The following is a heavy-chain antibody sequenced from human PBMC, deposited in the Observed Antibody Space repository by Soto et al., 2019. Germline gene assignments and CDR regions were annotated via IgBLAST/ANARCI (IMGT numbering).Heavy chain of an antibody. J-gene: IGHJ4*02. D-gene: IGHD3-9*01. CDR2: ISAYNGNT. Sequence: ASVKVSCKASGYTFTSYGISWVRQAPGQGLEWMGWISAYNGNTNYAQKLQGRVTMTTDTSTSTAYMELRSLRSDDTAVYYCAIDNDILTGDYFDDCGQGTLVTVSS. V-gene: IGHV1-18*01. CDR3: AIDNDILTGDYFDD. CDR1: GYTFTSYG.